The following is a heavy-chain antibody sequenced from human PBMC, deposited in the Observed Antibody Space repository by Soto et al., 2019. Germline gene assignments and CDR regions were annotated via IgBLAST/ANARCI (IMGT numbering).Heavy chain of an antibody. CDR2: IYWDDDK. CDR3: AHKGDGYRGFKY. Sequence: SGPTLGNPTQALTLTFAFAGFSLSTSGVGVGWIRQPPGKALEWLALIYWDDDKRYSPSLKSRLTITKDTSKNQVVLTMTNMDPVDTATYYCAHKGDGYRGFKYWGQGTLVTVSS. V-gene: IGHV2-5*02. CDR1: GFSLSTSGVG. D-gene: IGHD5-12*01. J-gene: IGHJ4*02.